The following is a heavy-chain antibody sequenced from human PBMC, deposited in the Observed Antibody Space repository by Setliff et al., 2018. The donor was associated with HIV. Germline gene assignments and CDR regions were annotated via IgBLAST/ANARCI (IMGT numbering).Heavy chain of an antibody. Sequence: PSETLSLTCTVSGGSISSGSYYWSWIRQPAGKGLEWIGEINHSGSTNYNPSLKSRVTISIDTSKNQFSVKLSSVSAADTAVYYCAREKTVDYYDSIDAFDIWGQGTMVTVSS. CDR1: GGSISSGSYY. CDR2: INHSGST. CDR3: AREKTVDYYDSIDAFDI. D-gene: IGHD3-22*01. J-gene: IGHJ3*02. V-gene: IGHV4-61*09.